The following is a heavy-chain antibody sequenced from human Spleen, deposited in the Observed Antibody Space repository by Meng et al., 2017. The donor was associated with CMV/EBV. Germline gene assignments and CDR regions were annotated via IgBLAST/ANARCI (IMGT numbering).Heavy chain of an antibody. CDR1: GCICSDYY. Sequence: GAASGCICSDYYMSWIRQAPGKGLEWVAYIRSSGSNKKYAGSVEGRFTISRDNAKKSLYLQMNSLRAEDTAFYYCARDFSAVHNWFDAWGRGTLVTVS. CDR3: ARDFSAVHNWFDA. D-gene: IGHD1-26*01. CDR2: IRSSGSNK. J-gene: IGHJ5*02. V-gene: IGHV3-11*04.